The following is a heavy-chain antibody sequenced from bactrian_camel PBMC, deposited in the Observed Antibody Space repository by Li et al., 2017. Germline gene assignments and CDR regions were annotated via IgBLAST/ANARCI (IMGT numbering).Heavy chain of an antibody. Sequence: HVQLVESGGGSVQVGGTLRLSCEASGYTLGANCMGWFRQAPGKGREGLALIDSDGAAKYADSVRGRFIISQDSAKNSLYLQMNSLKPEDTGIYYCALDLGPAFPYCSGGPSQGTQVTVS. D-gene: IGHD1*01. CDR2: IDSDGAA. V-gene: IGHV3S53*01. J-gene: IGHJ4*01. CDR1: GYTLGANC.